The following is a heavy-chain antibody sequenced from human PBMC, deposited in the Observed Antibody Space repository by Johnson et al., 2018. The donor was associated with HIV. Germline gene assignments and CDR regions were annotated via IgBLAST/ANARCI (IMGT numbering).Heavy chain of an antibody. CDR3: AKDRQWGPRDAFDI. CDR2: ISYDGSNK. J-gene: IGHJ3*02. D-gene: IGHD6-19*01. Sequence: QVQLVESGGGVVQPGRSLRLSCAASGFTFSSYAMHWVRQAPGKGLEWVAVISYDGSNKYYADSVKGRFTISRDNAKNSLYLQMNSLRAEDTALYYCAKDRQWGPRDAFDIWGQGTMVTVSS. CDR1: GFTFSSYA. V-gene: IGHV3-30-3*01.